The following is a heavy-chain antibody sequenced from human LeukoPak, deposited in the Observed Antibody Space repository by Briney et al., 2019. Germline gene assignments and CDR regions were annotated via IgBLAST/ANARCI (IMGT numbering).Heavy chain of an antibody. CDR1: GYTFTSYG. Sequence: ASVKVSCKASGYTFTSYGISCVRQAPGQGLEWMGWIIAYNGNTNYAQKLQGRVTMTTDTSTSTAYMELRSLRSDDTAVYYSAGIKQELVCWSYYYYMDVWVKGTTVTVSS. D-gene: IGHD6-13*01. CDR2: IIAYNGNT. J-gene: IGHJ6*03. CDR3: AGIKQELVCWSYYYYMDV. V-gene: IGHV1-18*01.